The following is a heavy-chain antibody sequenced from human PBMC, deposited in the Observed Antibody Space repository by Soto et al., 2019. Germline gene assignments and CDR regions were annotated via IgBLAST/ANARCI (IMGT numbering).Heavy chain of an antibody. CDR2: IYPGDSDT. V-gene: IGHV5-51*01. D-gene: IGHD6-13*01. CDR1: GYSFTIYW. Sequence: GESLKISCKGSGYSFTIYWIGRVRQMPGKGREWMGIIYPGDSDTRYSPSFQGQVTISADKSISTAYLQWSSLKASDTAMYYCASASRQQLGYYGMDVWGQGTTVTVSS. CDR3: ASASRQQLGYYGMDV. J-gene: IGHJ6*02.